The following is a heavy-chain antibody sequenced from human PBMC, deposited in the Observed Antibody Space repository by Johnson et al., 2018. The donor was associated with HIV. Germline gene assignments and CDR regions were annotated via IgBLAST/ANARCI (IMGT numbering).Heavy chain of an antibody. J-gene: IGHJ3*02. CDR2: ISYDGSNK. V-gene: IGHV3-30*04. CDR3: AREDLGTAPAGGRNAFDI. CDR1: GFTFSSYA. Sequence: QVQLVESGGGVVQPGRSLRLSCAASGFTFSSYAMHWVRQAPGKGLEWVAVISYDGSNKYYADSVKGRFTISRDNSKNTLYLQMNSLRAEDTAVYYCAREDLGTAPAGGRNAFDIWGQGTMVTVSS. D-gene: IGHD7-27*01.